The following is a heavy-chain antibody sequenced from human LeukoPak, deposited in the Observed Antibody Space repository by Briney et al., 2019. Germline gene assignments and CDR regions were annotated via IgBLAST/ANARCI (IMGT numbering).Heavy chain of an antibody. CDR2: INPSDGST. J-gene: IGHJ4*02. CDR3: APSVRSGGSYYFDY. D-gene: IGHD2-15*01. V-gene: IGHV1-46*01. Sequence: ASVKVSCKASGDSFTKYYMHWVRQAPGQGLEWMGIINPSDGSTTYTQKFQGRVTMTTDTSTSTVNTELSSLRSEDTAVYYCAPSVRSGGSYYFDYWGQGTLVTVSS. CDR1: GDSFTKYY.